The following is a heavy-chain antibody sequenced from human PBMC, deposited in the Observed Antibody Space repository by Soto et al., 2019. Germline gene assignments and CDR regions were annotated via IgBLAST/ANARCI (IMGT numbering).Heavy chain of an antibody. CDR2: INHSGST. CDR3: GRGEGSGYFDY. Sequence: SETLSLTFAVYGGSFSGYYWSWIRQPPGKGLEWMGEINHSGSTNYNPSLKSRVTISVDTSKNQLSLKLSSVTGARTAVYYCGRGEGSGYFDYWGQGTLVTVSS. CDR1: GGSFSGYY. V-gene: IGHV4-34*01. D-gene: IGHD3-10*01. J-gene: IGHJ4*02.